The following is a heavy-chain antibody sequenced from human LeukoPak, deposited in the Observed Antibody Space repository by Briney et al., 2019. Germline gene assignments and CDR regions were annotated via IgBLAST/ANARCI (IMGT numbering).Heavy chain of an antibody. CDR1: GDSISSYY. V-gene: IGHV4-4*07. Sequence: SETLSLTCTVSGDSISSYYWSWIRQPAGKGLEWIGSIYYSGSTYYNPSLKSRVTISVDTSKNQFSLKLSSVTAADTAVYYCARGTVYYFGSGSYFFDYWGQGTLVTVSS. CDR3: ARGTVYYFGSGSYFFDY. CDR2: IYYSGST. D-gene: IGHD3-10*01. J-gene: IGHJ4*02.